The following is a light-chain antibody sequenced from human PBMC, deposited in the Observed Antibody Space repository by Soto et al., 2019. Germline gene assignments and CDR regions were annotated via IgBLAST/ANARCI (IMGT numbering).Light chain of an antibody. CDR2: DVS. CDR3: SSYTSSAPGVV. J-gene: IGLJ2*01. V-gene: IGLV2-14*03. Sequence: QSVLTQPASVSGSPGQSITISCSGTSSDVGGSNYVSWYQQHPGEAPKLMIYDVSYRPSGVSNRFSGSESGNTASLTISGLQAEDEADYFCSSYTSSAPGVVFGGGTKLTVL. CDR1: SSDVGGSNY.